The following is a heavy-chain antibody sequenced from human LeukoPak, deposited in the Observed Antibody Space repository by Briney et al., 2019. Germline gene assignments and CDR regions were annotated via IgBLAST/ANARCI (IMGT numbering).Heavy chain of an antibody. D-gene: IGHD2-15*01. Sequence: GGSLRLSCAASGFTFSSYEMNWVRQAPGKGLEWVSSVSGNGGSTYYAESVKGRFTISRDNSKNTLYLQMGSLRAEDMAVYYCAREVDDAFDFWGQGTMVTVSS. CDR3: AREVDDAFDF. CDR1: GFTFSSYE. J-gene: IGHJ3*01. CDR2: VSGNGGST. V-gene: IGHV3-23*01.